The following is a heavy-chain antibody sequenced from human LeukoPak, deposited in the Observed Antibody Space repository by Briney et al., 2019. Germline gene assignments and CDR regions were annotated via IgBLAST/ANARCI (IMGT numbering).Heavy chain of an antibody. CDR3: ARHGTMVRGVISFFDY. Sequence: GGSLRLSCAASGFTFSSYSMNWVRQAPGKGLEWVSSISSSSSYIYYADSVKGRFTISRDNAKNSLYLQMNSLRAEDTAVYYCARHGTMVRGVISFFDYWGQGTLVTVSS. J-gene: IGHJ4*02. CDR1: GFTFSSYS. D-gene: IGHD3-10*01. CDR2: ISSSSSYI. V-gene: IGHV3-21*01.